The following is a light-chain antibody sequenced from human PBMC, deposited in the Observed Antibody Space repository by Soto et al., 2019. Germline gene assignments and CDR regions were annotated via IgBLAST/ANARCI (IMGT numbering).Light chain of an antibody. CDR2: TAS. J-gene: IGKJ5*01. Sequence: DIQMTQSPSSLSASVGDRVTITCRASQDISNYLAWYQQKPGQGPDLLVYTASILQAGVPSRFSGSGSGTDFTLTIGSLQPEDVAIYYCQQYLSAPITFGQGTRLEI. CDR1: QDISNY. CDR3: QQYLSAPIT. V-gene: IGKV1-27*01.